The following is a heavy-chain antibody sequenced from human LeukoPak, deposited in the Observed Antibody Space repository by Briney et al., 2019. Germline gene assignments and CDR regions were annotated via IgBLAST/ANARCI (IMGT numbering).Heavy chain of an antibody. Sequence: GGTLRLSCAASGFTFSSYGMSWVRQAPGKGLEWVSAISGSGGSTYYADSVKGRFTISRDNAKNSLYLQMNSLRAEDTAVYYCARRGSGYDPYMDVWGKGTTVTVSS. CDR3: ARRGSGYDPYMDV. CDR1: GFTFSSYG. V-gene: IGHV3-23*01. J-gene: IGHJ6*03. CDR2: ISGSGGST. D-gene: IGHD5-12*01.